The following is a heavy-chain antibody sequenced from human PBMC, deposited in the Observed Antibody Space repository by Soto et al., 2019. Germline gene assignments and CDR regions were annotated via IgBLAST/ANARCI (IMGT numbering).Heavy chain of an antibody. CDR1: GYTFTTYG. D-gene: IGHD6-6*01. J-gene: IGHJ5*01. CDR3: ARDRVAVRPGWFDS. CDR2: ISAYNGNK. Sequence: QVPLVQSGAEVKMPGASLKVSCKASGYTFTTYGLSWVRQAPGQGLEWMGWISAYNGNKKNAQKFQGRVTMTTDTPTSTAYMELRSLRSDDTAVYYCARDRVAVRPGWFDSWGQGTLVAVSS. V-gene: IGHV1-18*01.